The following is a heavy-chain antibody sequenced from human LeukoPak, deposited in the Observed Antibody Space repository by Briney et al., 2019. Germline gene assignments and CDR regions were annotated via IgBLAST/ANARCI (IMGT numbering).Heavy chain of an antibody. D-gene: IGHD1-26*01. CDR2: ISAYNGNT. V-gene: IGHV1-18*01. J-gene: IGHJ4*02. CDR3: ARLEELLRSFPLDY. CDR1: HYTFTNYG. Sequence: ASVTVSCKASHYTFTNYGISWVRQAPGQGLEWMGWISAYNGNTNYARKLQGRVTMTTDTSTSTAYMELRSLRSDDTAVYYCARLEELLRSFPLDYWGQGTLVTVSS.